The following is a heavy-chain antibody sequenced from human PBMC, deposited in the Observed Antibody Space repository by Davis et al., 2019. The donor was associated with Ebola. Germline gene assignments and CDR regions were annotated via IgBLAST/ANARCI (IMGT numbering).Heavy chain of an antibody. D-gene: IGHD2-2*01. J-gene: IGHJ4*02. CDR2: INPDGSFT. V-gene: IGHV3-74*01. CDR1: GFSFSNYR. CDR3: ARSSYQPDY. Sequence: PGGSLRLSCAASGFSFSNYRMHWVRQAPGKGLVWVSRINPDGSFTDYADSVKGRFSISRDSTSNTLYLQMNGLRAEDTAVYYCARSSYQPDYWGQGTLVTVSS.